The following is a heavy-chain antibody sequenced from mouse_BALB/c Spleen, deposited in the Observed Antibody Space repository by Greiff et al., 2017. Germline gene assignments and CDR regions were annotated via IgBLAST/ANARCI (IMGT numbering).Heavy chain of an antibody. CDR1: GFTFTDYY. J-gene: IGHJ4*01. Sequence: EVQLVESGGGLVQPGGSLRLSCATSGFTFTDYYMSWVRQPPGKALEWLGFIRNKANGYTTEYSASVKGRFTISRDNSQSILYLQMNTLRAEDSATYYCARALPGAIDYWGQGTSVTVSS. CDR2: IRNKANGYTT. V-gene: IGHV7-3*02. CDR3: ARALPGAIDY.